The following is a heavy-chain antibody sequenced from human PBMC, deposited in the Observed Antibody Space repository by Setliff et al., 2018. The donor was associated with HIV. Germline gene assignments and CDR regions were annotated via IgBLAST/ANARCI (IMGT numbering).Heavy chain of an antibody. Sequence: GGSLRLSCAGSGFTFSSYSLNWVRQAPGKGLEWVSYVSGRGDSIYYAASVKGRFTISRDNAKNSLYLQMNSLIAEDTAVYYCARDSDVTSDAFDIWGQGTMVTVSS. CDR1: GFTFSSYS. D-gene: IGHD4-17*01. V-gene: IGHV3-48*04. CDR3: ARDSDVTSDAFDI. J-gene: IGHJ3*02. CDR2: VSGRGDSI.